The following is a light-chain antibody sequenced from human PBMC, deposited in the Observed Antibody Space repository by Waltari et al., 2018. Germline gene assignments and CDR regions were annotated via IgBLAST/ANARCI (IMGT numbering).Light chain of an antibody. V-gene: IGLV3-19*01. Sequence: SSGLTQDPAVSVALGQTIRIPCRGDSLRTSYAHWYQVKTGQAPVLVMFGKEKRPSGVPDRISGESSETTSSLIITGAQAEDEADYYCSSRNGRASQVVFAGGTKVTVL. J-gene: IGLJ2*01. CDR2: GKE. CDR3: SSRNGRASQVV. CDR1: SLRTSY.